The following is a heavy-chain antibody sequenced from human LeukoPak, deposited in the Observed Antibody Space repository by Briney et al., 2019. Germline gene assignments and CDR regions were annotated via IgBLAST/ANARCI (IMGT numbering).Heavy chain of an antibody. V-gene: IGHV1-18*01. J-gene: IGHJ6*03. CDR2: ISAYNGNT. CDR3: ARVGGPRTTTYYYYYYMDV. CDR1: GGTFSSYA. Sequence: ASVKVSCKASGGTFSSYAISWVRQAPGQGLEWMGWISAYNGNTNYAQKLQGRVTMTTDTSTSTAYMELRSLRSDDTAVYYCARVGGPRTTTYYYYYYMDVWGKGTTVTVSS. D-gene: IGHD1/OR15-1a*01.